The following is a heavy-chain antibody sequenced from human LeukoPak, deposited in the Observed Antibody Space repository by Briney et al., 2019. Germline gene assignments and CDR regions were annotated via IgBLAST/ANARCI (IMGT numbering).Heavy chain of an antibody. CDR2: IYYSGST. J-gene: IGHJ6*02. Sequence: PSETLSLTCTVSGGSISSSSYYWGWIRQPPGKGLEWIGSIYYSGSTNYNPSLKSRVTISVDTSKNQFSLKLSSVTAADTAVYYCARVVPLTYPNYGMDVWGQGTTVTVSS. CDR3: ARVVPLTYPNYGMDV. D-gene: IGHD3-16*01. V-gene: IGHV4-39*07. CDR1: GGSISSSSYY.